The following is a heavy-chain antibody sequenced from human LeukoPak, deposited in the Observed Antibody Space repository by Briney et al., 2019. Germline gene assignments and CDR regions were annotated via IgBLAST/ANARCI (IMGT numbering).Heavy chain of an antibody. V-gene: IGHV3-30-3*01. CDR3: ARVRYGNNSYFDY. D-gene: IGHD4-11*01. Sequence: QPGRSLRLSCAASGFTFSSYAMHWVRQAPGKGLEWVAVISYDGSNKYYADSVKGRFTISRDNSKNTLYLQMNSLRAEDTAVYYFARVRYGNNSYFDYWGQETLVTSPQ. CDR2: ISYDGSNK. J-gene: IGHJ4*02. CDR1: GFTFSSYA.